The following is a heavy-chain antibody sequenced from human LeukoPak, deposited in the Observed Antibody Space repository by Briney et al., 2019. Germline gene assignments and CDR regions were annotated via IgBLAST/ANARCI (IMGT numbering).Heavy chain of an antibody. CDR2: INWNGGST. V-gene: IGHV3-20*04. CDR1: GFTFDDYG. Sequence: RPGGSLRLSCAASGFTFDDYGMSWVRQAPGKGLEWVSGINWNGGSTGYADSVKGRFTISRDNAKNSLYLQVKSLRADDTAVYYCARRAHYCSSTVCGYANLDYWGQGTLVTVSS. J-gene: IGHJ4*02. CDR3: ARRAHYCSSTVCGYANLDY. D-gene: IGHD2-2*01.